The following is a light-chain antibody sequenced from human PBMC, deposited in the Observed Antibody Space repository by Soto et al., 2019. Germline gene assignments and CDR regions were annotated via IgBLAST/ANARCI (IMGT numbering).Light chain of an antibody. Sequence: EIVLTQSPGTLSLSPGERATLSCRASQSVSRSYLAWYQQKPGQAPRLLIYGSSSRATGIPDRFSGSGSGTDFTLTISRLEPEDFAVYYWQQYGSSPPYTLGQGTKLEIK. CDR3: QQYGSSPPYT. J-gene: IGKJ2*01. CDR1: QSVSRSY. CDR2: GSS. V-gene: IGKV3-20*01.